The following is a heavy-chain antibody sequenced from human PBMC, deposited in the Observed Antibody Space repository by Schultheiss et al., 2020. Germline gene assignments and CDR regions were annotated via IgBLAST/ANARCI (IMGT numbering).Heavy chain of an antibody. D-gene: IGHD6-6*01. CDR2: TYYRSTWYY. V-gene: IGHV6-1*01. CDR3: ARDHNVIAASSKSYYYYGLDV. J-gene: IGHJ6*02. CDR1: GDSVSSNSAS. Sequence: SQTLSPTCAISGDSVSSNSASWNWIRQSPSRGLEWLARTYYRSTWYYDYAVSVKSRIIINPDTSKNQFSLQLSSVTPEDTAIYYCARDHNVIAASSKSYYYYGLDVWGQGTTVTVSS.